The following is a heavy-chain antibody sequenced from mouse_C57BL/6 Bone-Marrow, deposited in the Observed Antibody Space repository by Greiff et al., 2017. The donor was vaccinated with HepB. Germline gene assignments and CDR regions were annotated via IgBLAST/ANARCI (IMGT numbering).Heavy chain of an antibody. CDR2: IDPSDSYT. V-gene: IGHV1-50*01. CDR3: ARDGILRYPAWFAY. J-gene: IGHJ3*01. Sequence: VQLQQPGAELVKPGASVKLSCKASGYTFTSYWMQWVKQRPGQGLEWIGEIDPSDSYTNYNQQFKGKATLTVDTSYSTGYMQLSSLTSEDSVGYYYARDGILRYPAWFAYWGQGTLVTVTA. CDR1: GYTFTSYW. D-gene: IGHD1-1*01.